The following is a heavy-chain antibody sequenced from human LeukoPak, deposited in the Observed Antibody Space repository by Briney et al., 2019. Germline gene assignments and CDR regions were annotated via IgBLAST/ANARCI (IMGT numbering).Heavy chain of an antibody. Sequence: GESLEISCKGSGYSFTNYWIGWVRQMPGKGLEWMGVIYPGDSDTRYSPSFQGQVTISADKSISTAYLQWSSLKASDTATYYCARQYSGTYYRSFDDWGQGTLVTASS. V-gene: IGHV5-51*01. D-gene: IGHD3-10*01. CDR1: GYSFTNYW. CDR3: ARQYSGTYYRSFDD. J-gene: IGHJ4*02. CDR2: IYPGDSDT.